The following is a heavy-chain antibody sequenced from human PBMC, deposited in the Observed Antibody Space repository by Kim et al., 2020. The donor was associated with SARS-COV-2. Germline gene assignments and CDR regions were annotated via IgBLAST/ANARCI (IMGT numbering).Heavy chain of an antibody. D-gene: IGHD6-19*01. CDR1: GFTFSSYG. Sequence: GGSLRLSCAASGFTFSSYGMHWVRQAPGKGLEWVAVISYDGSNKYYADSVKGRFTISRDNSKNTLYLQMNSLRAEDTAVYYCARPPSLYSSGPGRHDYYGMDVWGQGTTVTVSS. CDR2: ISYDGSNK. CDR3: ARPPSLYSSGPGRHDYYGMDV. V-gene: IGHV3-30*03. J-gene: IGHJ6*02.